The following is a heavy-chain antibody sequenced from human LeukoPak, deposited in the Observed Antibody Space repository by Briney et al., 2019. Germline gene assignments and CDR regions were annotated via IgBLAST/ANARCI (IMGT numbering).Heavy chain of an antibody. V-gene: IGHV4-39*01. J-gene: IGHJ5*02. Sequence: SETLSLTCSVSGGSISTGDYYWDWIRQPPGKGLEWIGTIDYSGTTFYNPSLKSRVTTSVDTSKRQFSLKLTSVTAADTAVYYRARRRTGLDWIDPWGQGTLVTVSS. CDR1: GGSISTGDYY. CDR3: ARRRTGLDWIDP. CDR2: IDYSGTT.